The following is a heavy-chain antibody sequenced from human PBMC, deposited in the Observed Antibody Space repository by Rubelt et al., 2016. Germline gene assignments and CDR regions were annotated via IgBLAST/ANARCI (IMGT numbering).Heavy chain of an antibody. J-gene: IGHJ3*02. CDR3: ARPNSGNYYTGAFDI. D-gene: IGHD1-26*01. CDR1: GFTFSSYS. V-gene: IGHV3-48*04. Sequence: QLVESGGGLVQPGGSLRLSCAASGFTFSSYSMSWVRQAPGKGLEWVSGISGDGSSTRYADSVKGRFTISRDNAKNSLYLQMNSLRAEDTAVYYCARPNSGNYYTGAFDIWGQGTMVTVSS. CDR2: ISGDGSST.